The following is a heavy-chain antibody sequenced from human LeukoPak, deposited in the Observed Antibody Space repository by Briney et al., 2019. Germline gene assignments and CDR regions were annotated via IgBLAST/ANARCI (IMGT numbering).Heavy chain of an antibody. J-gene: IGHJ3*02. CDR3: ARGTIVVVPAAMPGAFDI. CDR2: SIPIFGTA. D-gene: IGHD2-2*01. Sequence: ASVKVSCKASRYTFTGYYMLWVRQAPGQGLEWMGGSIPIFGTANYAQKFQGRVTITADESTSTAYMELSSLRSEDTAVYYCARGTIVVVPAAMPGAFDIWGQGTMVTVSS. V-gene: IGHV1-69*13. CDR1: RYTFTGYY.